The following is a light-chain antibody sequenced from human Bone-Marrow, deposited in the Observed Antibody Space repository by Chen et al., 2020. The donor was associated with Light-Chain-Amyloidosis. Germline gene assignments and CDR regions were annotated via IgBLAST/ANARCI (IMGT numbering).Light chain of an antibody. J-gene: IGLJ3*02. V-gene: IGLV6-57*01. CDR1: SGSIANNY. CDR2: EDD. CDR3: QSYQGSSQGV. Sequence: NFMLTQPHSVSESPGKTVIISCTRSSGSIANNYVQWYQQRPGSSPTTVIYEDDQRPSGVTERISGSVDRSSNSASLAISGLKTEDEADYYCQSYQGSSQGVFGGGTKLTVL.